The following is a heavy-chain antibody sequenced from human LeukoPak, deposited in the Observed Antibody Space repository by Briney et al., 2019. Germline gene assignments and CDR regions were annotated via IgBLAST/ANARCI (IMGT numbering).Heavy chain of an antibody. CDR2: ISGSGGST. J-gene: IGHJ4*02. CDR1: GFTFSSYA. D-gene: IGHD3-22*01. Sequence: GGSLRLSCAASGFTFSSYAMSWVRQAPGKGLEWVSSISGSGGSTYYADSVKGQFTISRDNSKNTLYLQMNSLRAEDTAVYYCAKGTYYYDSSGYSVDYWGQGTLATVSS. V-gene: IGHV3-23*01. CDR3: AKGTYYYDSSGYSVDY.